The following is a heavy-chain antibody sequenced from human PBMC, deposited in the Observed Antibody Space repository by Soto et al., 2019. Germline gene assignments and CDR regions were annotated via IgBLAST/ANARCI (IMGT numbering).Heavy chain of an antibody. CDR2: INAGNGNT. J-gene: IGHJ5*02. Sequence: GASVKVSCKASGHTFTSYAMHWVRQAPGQRLEWMGWINAGNGNTKYSQKFQGRVTITRDTSASTAYMELSSLRSEDTAVYYCARLSSWYTDTRYNWFDPWGQGTLVTVSS. D-gene: IGHD6-13*01. CDR3: ARLSSWYTDTRYNWFDP. V-gene: IGHV1-3*01. CDR1: GHTFTSYA.